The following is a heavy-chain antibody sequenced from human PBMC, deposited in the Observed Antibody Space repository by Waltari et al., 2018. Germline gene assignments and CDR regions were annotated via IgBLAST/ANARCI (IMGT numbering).Heavy chain of an antibody. CDR3: ARGGTRSGSYYAAWYFDL. CDR1: GRSISSYY. J-gene: IGHJ2*01. V-gene: IGHV4-59*01. D-gene: IGHD3-10*01. CDR2: IYYSGST. Sequence: QVQLQESGPGLVKPSETLSLPCTVSGRSISSYYWSWIRPPPGKGLEWIGYIYYSGSTNYNPSLKSRVTISVDTSKNQFSLKLSSVAAADTAVYYCARGGTRSGSYYAAWYFDLWGRGTLVTVSS.